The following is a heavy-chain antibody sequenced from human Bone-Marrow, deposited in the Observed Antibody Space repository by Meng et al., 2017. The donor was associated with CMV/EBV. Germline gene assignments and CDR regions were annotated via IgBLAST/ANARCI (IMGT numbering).Heavy chain of an antibody. CDR2: VSYDGSRK. V-gene: IGHV3-30*03. CDR3: ARVTGQALGFDY. D-gene: IGHD3-16*01. CDR1: GFTLSRFG. Sequence: GGSLRLSCAASGFTLSRFGMHWVRQAPGKGLEWVGVVSYDGSRKFQADSVKGRFTISKDNSKSMLYLQMDSLRAEDTAVYYCARVTGQALGFDYWGQGALVTVSS. J-gene: IGHJ4*02.